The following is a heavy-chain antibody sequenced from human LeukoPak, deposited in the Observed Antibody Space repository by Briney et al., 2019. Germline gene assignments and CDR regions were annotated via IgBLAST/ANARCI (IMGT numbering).Heavy chain of an antibody. V-gene: IGHV3-30*18. D-gene: IGHD1-26*01. Sequence: PGGSLRLSCAASGFTFSSYGMHWVRQAPGKGLEWVAVISYDGSNKYYTGSVKGRFTISRDSSKNTLYLQVNSLKAEDTAVYYCAKERIVGANYWYFDLWGRGTLVTVSS. J-gene: IGHJ2*01. CDR3: AKERIVGANYWYFDL. CDR1: GFTFSSYG. CDR2: ISYDGSNK.